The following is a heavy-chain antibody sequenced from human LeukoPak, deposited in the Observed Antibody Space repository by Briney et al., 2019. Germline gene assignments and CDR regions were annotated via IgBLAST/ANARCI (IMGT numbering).Heavy chain of an antibody. Sequence: QPGRSLRLSCAASGFTFDDYAMHWVRQAPGKGLEWVSGISWNSGSIGYADSVKGRFTISRDNAKNSLYLQMNSLRAEDTALYYCAKDKSYGGNDNWFDPWGQGTLVTVSS. D-gene: IGHD4-23*01. CDR3: AKDKSYGGNDNWFDP. J-gene: IGHJ5*02. V-gene: IGHV3-9*01. CDR2: ISWNSGSI. CDR1: GFTFDDYA.